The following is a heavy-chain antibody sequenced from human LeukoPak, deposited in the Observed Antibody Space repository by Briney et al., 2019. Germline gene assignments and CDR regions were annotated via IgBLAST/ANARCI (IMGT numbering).Heavy chain of an antibody. V-gene: IGHV4-34*01. CDR2: INHSGST. J-gene: IGHJ5*02. Sequence: PSETLSLTCAVYGGSFSGYYWSWIRQPPGKGLEWIGEINHSGSTNYNPSLKSRVTISVDTSKNQFSLKLSSVTAADTAVYYCARAPQRSYQHNWFDPWGQGTLVTVSS. D-gene: IGHD2-21*01. CDR3: ARAPQRSYQHNWFDP. CDR1: GGSFSGYY.